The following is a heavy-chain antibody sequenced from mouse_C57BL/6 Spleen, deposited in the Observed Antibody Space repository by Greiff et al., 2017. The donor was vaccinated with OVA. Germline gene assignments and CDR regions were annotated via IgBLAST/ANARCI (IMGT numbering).Heavy chain of an antibody. CDR3: TKMFAY. CDR1: GYTFTDYE. J-gene: IGHJ3*01. CDR2: IDPETGGT. V-gene: IGHV1-15*01. Sequence: QVQLQQSGAELVRPGASVTLSCKASGYTFTDYEMHWVKQTPVHGLEWIRAIDPETGGTAYNQKFKGKAILTADKSSSTAYMELRSLTSEDSAVYYCTKMFAYWGQGTLVTVSA.